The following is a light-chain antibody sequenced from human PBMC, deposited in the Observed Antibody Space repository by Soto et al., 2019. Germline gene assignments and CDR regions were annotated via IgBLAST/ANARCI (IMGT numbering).Light chain of an antibody. CDR3: QQYNTYSRT. V-gene: IGKV1-5*03. CDR2: KAS. J-gene: IGKJ1*01. CDR1: QSISPY. Sequence: DIQRTQSPSTLSASVGYRVAITCKASQSISPYLAWYQQKPGKAPKLLSEKASSLESGVPSRFGGRGSWAECTLTSSSLQPDDFATYYCQQYNTYSRTVGQGTKVEIK.